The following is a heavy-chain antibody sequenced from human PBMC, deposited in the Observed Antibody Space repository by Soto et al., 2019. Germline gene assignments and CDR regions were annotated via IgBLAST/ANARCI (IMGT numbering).Heavy chain of an antibody. CDR3: ARSPRSSPYSDY. CDR2: IYPGDSET. D-gene: IGHD6-13*01. CDR1: GYTFSNFW. V-gene: IGHV5-51*01. J-gene: IGHJ4*02. Sequence: GESLKISCQCSGYTFSNFWIAWVRQLPGKGLEYMGIIYPGDSETRYSPSFHGKVTISADRFIGTAYLQWSSLEASDSAFYFCARSPRSSPYSDYWGKGALVTVSS.